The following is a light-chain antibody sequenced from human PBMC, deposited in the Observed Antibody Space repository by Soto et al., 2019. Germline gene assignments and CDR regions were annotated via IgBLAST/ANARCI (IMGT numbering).Light chain of an antibody. CDR1: SGSVSTSHH. CDR2: TTN. J-gene: IGLJ3*02. V-gene: IGLV8-61*01. CDR3: VLHMGSGFWV. Sequence: QTVVTQEPSFSVSPGGTVTLTCGLSSGSVSTSHHPSWYQQTPGQAPRTLIYTTNTRSSGVPDRFSGSILGNKAALTITGAQADDESDYYYVLHMGSGFWVFGGGTKVTVL.